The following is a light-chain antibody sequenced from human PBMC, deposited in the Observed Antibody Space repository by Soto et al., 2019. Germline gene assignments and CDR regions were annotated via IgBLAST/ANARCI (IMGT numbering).Light chain of an antibody. CDR1: QSISSW. V-gene: IGKV1-5*03. CDR3: QQFSDYPLT. J-gene: IGKJ4*01. Sequence: DIQMTQSPSTLSASVGDRVTITCRASQSISSWLAWYQQKPGKAPKLLIYTASTLASEVPSRFSGSGSGTDFTLTISSLQPDDSATYYCQQFSDYPLTVGGGTKVEI. CDR2: TAS.